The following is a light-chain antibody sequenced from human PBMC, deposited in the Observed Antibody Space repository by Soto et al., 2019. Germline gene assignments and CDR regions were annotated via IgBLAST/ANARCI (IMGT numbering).Light chain of an antibody. J-gene: IGKJ5*01. CDR1: QRVYSN. Sequence: RLRTQFPGTLSWSPGESATLSCRASQRVYSNLAWYQQRPGQAPRLLIYGASTRATGVPARFSGRGSGTEFTLTISSLQSEDFAVYYCQQYTNWPPNTFGQGTRLEIK. CDR3: QQYTNWPPNT. CDR2: GAS. V-gene: IGKV3-15*01.